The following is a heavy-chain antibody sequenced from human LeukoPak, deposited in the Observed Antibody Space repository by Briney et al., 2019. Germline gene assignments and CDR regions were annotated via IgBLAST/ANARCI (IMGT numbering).Heavy chain of an antibody. CDR2: IYYSGST. CDR1: GGSISSYY. J-gene: IGHJ3*02. Sequence: SETLSLTCTVSGGSISSYYWSWIRQPPGKGLEWIGYIYYSGSTNYNPSLKSRVTISVDTSKNQFSLKLSSVTAADTAVYYCARDPSGYEGGWYFGFGRGFHGAFDIWGQGTMVTVSS. CDR3: ARDPSGYEGGWYFGFGRGFHGAFDI. V-gene: IGHV4-59*01. D-gene: IGHD6-19*01.